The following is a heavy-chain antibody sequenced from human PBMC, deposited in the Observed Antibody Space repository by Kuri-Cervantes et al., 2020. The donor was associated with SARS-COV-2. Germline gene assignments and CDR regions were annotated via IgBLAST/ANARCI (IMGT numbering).Heavy chain of an antibody. J-gene: IGHJ6*03. CDR1: GFTFSSYA. CDR3: ARDGVPAGVGVVYYYYMDV. V-gene: IGHV3-21*01. CDR2: VGGSGGDI. D-gene: IGHD2-2*01. Sequence: GESLKISCAASGFTFSSYAMHWVRQAPGKGLEWVSAVGGSGGDIYSADSVKGRFTISRDNAKNSLYLQMNSLRAEDTAVYYCARDGVPAGVGVVYYYYMDVWGKGTTVTVSS.